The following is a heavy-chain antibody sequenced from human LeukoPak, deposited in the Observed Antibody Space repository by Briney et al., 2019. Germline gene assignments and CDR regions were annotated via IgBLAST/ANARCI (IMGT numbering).Heavy chain of an antibody. V-gene: IGHV1-69*04. CDR3: ARDYYDSSGYSNWFDP. J-gene: IGHJ5*02. CDR1: GGTFSSYA. Sequence: ASVKVSCKASGGTFSSYAISWVRQAPGQGLEWMGRIIPILGIANYAQKFQGRVTITADKYTSTAYMELSSLRSEDTAVYYCARDYYDSSGYSNWFDPWGQGTLVTVSS. D-gene: IGHD3-22*01. CDR2: IIPILGIA.